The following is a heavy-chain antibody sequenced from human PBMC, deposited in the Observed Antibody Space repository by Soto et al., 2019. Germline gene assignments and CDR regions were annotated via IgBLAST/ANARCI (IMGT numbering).Heavy chain of an antibody. V-gene: IGHV3-30*18. CDR1: GFTFSSYG. D-gene: IGHD1-26*01. CDR3: AKDVVVGATPGLGDYYYYYGMDV. CDR2: ISYDGSNK. J-gene: IGHJ6*02. Sequence: QVQLVESGGGVVQPGRSLRLSCAASGFTFSSYGMHWVRQAPGKGLEWVAVISYDGSNKYYADSVKGRFTTSRDNSKNTLYLQRNSLRPEDTAVYYCAKDVVVGATPGLGDYYYYYGMDVWGQGTTVTVSS.